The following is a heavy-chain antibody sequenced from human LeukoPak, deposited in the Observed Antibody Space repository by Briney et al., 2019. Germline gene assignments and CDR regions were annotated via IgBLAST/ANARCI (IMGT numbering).Heavy chain of an antibody. Sequence: ESGPTLVNPTRTLTLTCTFSGFSLSTSGVGVGWIRQPPGNVLEWLALIYWNDDKRYSPSLKSRLTITKDTSKNQVVLTMTNMDPVDTATYYCAHSVFWSGYYTQRSSLTYFDYWGQGTLVTVSS. CDR3: AHSVFWSGYYTQRSSLTYFDY. V-gene: IGHV2-5*01. J-gene: IGHJ4*02. D-gene: IGHD3-3*01. CDR2: IYWNDDK. CDR1: GFSLSTSGVG.